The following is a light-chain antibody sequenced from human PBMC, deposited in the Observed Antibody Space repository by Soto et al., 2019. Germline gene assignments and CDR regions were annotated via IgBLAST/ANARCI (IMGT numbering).Light chain of an antibody. J-gene: IGKJ2*01. V-gene: IGKV1-12*01. CDR1: QGITFW. CDR3: QQSHSLPYT. CDR2: SAS. Sequence: DIQMTQSPSSVSASIGDRVTITCRASQGITFWLAWYQQKPGKAPELLIYSASNLQTGVPSRFSGSGSGTDFTLTISSLQPEDFATYYCQQSHSLPYTFGQGTKLEI.